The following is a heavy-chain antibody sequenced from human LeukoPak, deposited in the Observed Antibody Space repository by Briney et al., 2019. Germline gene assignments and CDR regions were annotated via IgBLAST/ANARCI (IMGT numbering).Heavy chain of an antibody. CDR3: ARDSSGSYSVDAFDI. CDR2: ISSSSYI. J-gene: IGHJ3*02. Sequence: GGSLRLSCAASGFTFSSYSMNWVRQAPGKGLEWVSSISSSSYIYYADSVKGRFTISRDNAKNSLYLQMNSLRAEDTAVYYCARDSSGSYSVDAFDIWAKGQWSPSLQ. D-gene: IGHD1-26*01. V-gene: IGHV3-21*01. CDR1: GFTFSSYS.